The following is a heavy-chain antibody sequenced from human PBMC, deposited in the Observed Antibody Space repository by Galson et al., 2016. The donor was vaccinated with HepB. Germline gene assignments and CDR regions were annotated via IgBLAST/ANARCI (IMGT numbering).Heavy chain of an antibody. CDR1: GGSISSSSYY. D-gene: IGHD4-11*01. J-gene: IGHJ3*02. CDR3: VRIGGEFDNSNKAGDI. Sequence: SETLSLTCSASGGSISSSSYYWGWIRQPPGKGLEWIGNIYYRGSTYYNPSLKSRVAISVDTSRNQFSLKVRSVTAADTAVYYCVRIGGEFDNSNKAGDIWGQGTMVTVSS. V-gene: IGHV4-39*01. CDR2: IYYRGST.